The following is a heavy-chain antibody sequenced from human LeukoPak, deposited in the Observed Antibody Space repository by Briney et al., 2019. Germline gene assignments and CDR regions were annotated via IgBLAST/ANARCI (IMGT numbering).Heavy chain of an antibody. CDR3: ARIGAGSSRDY. Sequence: GGSLRLSCAGSGFTFSNFAMTLVGQAPGKGLEWVSSIVGSSSTYYADSLKGRFTISRDNAKNSLYLQMNSLRAEDTAVYYCARIGAGSSRDYWGQGTLVTVSS. J-gene: IGHJ4*02. CDR1: GFTFSNFA. CDR2: IVGSSST. V-gene: IGHV3-21*01. D-gene: IGHD6-13*01.